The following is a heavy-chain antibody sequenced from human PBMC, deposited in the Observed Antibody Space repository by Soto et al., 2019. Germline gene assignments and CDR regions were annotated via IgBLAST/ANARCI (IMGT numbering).Heavy chain of an antibody. J-gene: IGHJ4*02. CDR2: IYYSGST. CDR1: GGSISSYY. D-gene: IGHD3-10*01. Sequence: QVQLQESGPGLVKPSETLSLTCTVSGGSISSYYWSWIRQPPGKGLELIGYIYYSGSTNYNPSLKSRVTLSVDTSKNQFYLKLSSVTAADTAVYYCARQSVGPYGSGSYFDYWGQGTLVTVSS. V-gene: IGHV4-59*08. CDR3: ARQSVGPYGSGSYFDY.